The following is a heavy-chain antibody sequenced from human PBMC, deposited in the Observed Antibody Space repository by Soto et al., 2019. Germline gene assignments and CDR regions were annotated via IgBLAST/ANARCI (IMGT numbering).Heavy chain of an antibody. Sequence: GALRLSCAASVFTFSSYAMHWVRQAPGKGLEWVAVISYDGSNKYYADSVKGRFTISRDNSKNTLYLQMNSLRAEDTAVYYCASSRYNKYYFDYWGQGTLVTVSS. V-gene: IGHV3-30-3*01. CDR1: VFTFSSYA. CDR2: ISYDGSNK. D-gene: IGHD1-1*01. J-gene: IGHJ4*02. CDR3: ASSRYNKYYFDY.